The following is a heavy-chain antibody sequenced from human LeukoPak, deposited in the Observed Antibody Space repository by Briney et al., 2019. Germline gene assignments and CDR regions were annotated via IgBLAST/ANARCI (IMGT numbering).Heavy chain of an antibody. Sequence: SETLSLTCTVSGGSISSTSHYWGWIRQPLGKGLEWIGSIYYSGSTYYNPSLKSRVTISVDTSKNQFSLRLSSVTAADMAVYFCARLGYSVSWTDCWGQGTLVTVSS. CDR3: ARLGYSVSWTDC. D-gene: IGHD6-13*01. J-gene: IGHJ4*02. CDR1: GGSISSTSHY. CDR2: IYYSGST. V-gene: IGHV4-39*01.